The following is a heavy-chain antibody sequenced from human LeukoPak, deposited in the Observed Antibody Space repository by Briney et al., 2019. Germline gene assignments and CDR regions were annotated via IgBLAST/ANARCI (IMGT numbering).Heavy chain of an antibody. CDR3: ARARSGYDYSYYYMDV. CDR1: GGTFSSYA. Sequence: ASVKVSCKASGGTFSSYAISWVRQAPGQGLEWMGGIIPIFGTANYAQKFQGRATITTDESTSTAYMELSSLRSEDTAVYYCARARSGYDYSYYYMDVWGKGTTVTVSS. CDR2: IIPIFGTA. V-gene: IGHV1-69*05. J-gene: IGHJ6*03. D-gene: IGHD5-12*01.